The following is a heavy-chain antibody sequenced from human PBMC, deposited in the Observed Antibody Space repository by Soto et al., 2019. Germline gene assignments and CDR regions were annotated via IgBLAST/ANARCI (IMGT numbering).Heavy chain of an antibody. CDR1: GYTLTELS. CDR2: FDPEDGET. V-gene: IGHV1-24*01. Sequence: ASVKVSCKVSGYTLTELSMHWVRQAPGKGLEWMGGFDPEDGETIYAQKFQGRVTMTEDTSTDTAYMELSSLRSEDTAVYYCATESGRLRAQRRAYYYYGMDVWGQGTTVTVSS. D-gene: IGHD4-17*01. J-gene: IGHJ6*02. CDR3: ATESGRLRAQRRAYYYYGMDV.